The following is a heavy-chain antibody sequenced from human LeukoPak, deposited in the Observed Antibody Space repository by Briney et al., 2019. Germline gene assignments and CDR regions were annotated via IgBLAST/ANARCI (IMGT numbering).Heavy chain of an antibody. D-gene: IGHD3-22*01. CDR1: GFTFCSYW. CDR3: VRDLYRIVVVPHYFDY. Sequence: GGSLRLSCAASGFTFCSYWMSWVRQAAGKGLEWVANIKKDGSEKYYVDSVKGRFTISRDNAKNSLYLQMNGLRAEDTAVYYCVRDLYRIVVVPHYFDYWGQGTLVTVSS. J-gene: IGHJ4*02. CDR2: IKKDGSEK. V-gene: IGHV3-7*01.